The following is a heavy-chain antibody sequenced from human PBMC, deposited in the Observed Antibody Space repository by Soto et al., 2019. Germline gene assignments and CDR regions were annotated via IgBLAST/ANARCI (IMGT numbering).Heavy chain of an antibody. CDR3: ASGTNGAFFVY. CDR1: GFTFSDYY. CDR2: ISSRSSTI. J-gene: IGHJ4*02. Sequence: QVQLVESGGGLVKPGGSLRLSCAASGFTFSDYYMSWIRQAPGKGLEWVSYISSRSSTIFYADSVKGRFTISRDNVKNSLHLPLTSLRAEDTAVYYCASGTNGAFFVYWGQGILVTVSS. V-gene: IGHV3-11*04. D-gene: IGHD2-8*01.